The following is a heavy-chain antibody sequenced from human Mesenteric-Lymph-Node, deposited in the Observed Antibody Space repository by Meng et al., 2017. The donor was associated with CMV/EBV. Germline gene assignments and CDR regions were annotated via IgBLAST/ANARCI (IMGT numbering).Heavy chain of an antibody. CDR2: INHDGNT. D-gene: IGHD2-21*02. J-gene: IGHJ6*02. CDR1: GGSFSGYY. CDR3: ARVNRLCHRSYYGMDV. Sequence: SETLSLTCAVKGGSFSGYYWSWIRQPPGKELEWIGEINHDGNTNYNPSLTSRLTISLDTSKNHFSLRLTSLTAADTAIYFCARVNRLCHRSYYGMDVWGQGTTVTVSS. V-gene: IGHV4-34*01.